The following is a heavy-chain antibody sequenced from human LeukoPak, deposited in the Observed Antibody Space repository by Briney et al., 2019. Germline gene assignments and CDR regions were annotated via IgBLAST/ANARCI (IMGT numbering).Heavy chain of an antibody. CDR3: ARDQGDYLFWFDP. J-gene: IGHJ5*02. Sequence: ASVKVSCKASGYTFTGYYMHWVRQAPGQGLEWMGWINPNSGGTNYAQKFQGRVTMTRDTSISTAYMELRRLRSDDTAVYYCARDQGDYLFWFDPWGQGTLVTVSS. CDR1: GYTFTGYY. V-gene: IGHV1-2*02. D-gene: IGHD4-17*01. CDR2: INPNSGGT.